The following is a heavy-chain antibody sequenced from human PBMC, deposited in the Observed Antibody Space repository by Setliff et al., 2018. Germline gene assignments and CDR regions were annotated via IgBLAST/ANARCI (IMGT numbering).Heavy chain of an antibody. J-gene: IGHJ6*03. V-gene: IGHV4-31*03. CDR1: GGFISSGSYY. Sequence: PSETLSLTCTVSGGFISSGSYYWNWIRQRPGRGLEWIGYIHYSGSTYYSPSLKSRLTISVDTSKQHFSLSLDSVSAADTAVYYCARGDYFYYYMDVWGIGTTVTVSS. CDR3: ARGDYFYYYMDV. CDR2: IHYSGST.